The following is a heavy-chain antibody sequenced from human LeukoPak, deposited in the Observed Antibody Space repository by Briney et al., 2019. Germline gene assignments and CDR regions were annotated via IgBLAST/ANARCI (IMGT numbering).Heavy chain of an antibody. CDR2: IWYDGSNK. V-gene: IGHV3-33*01. CDR1: GFAFSSYG. CDR3: ARGSSIFDY. J-gene: IGHJ4*02. Sequence: PGGSLRLSCAASGFAFSSYGMHWVRQALGKGLEWVAVIWYDGSNKYYADSVKGRFTISRDNSKNTLYLQMNSLRAEDTAVYYCARGSSIFDYWGQGTLVTVSS. D-gene: IGHD2-15*01.